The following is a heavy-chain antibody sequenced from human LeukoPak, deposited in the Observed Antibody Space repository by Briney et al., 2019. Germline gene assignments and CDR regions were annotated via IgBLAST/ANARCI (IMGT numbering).Heavy chain of an antibody. D-gene: IGHD3-10*01. CDR2: INQDGSER. CDR1: GFTFSSFW. Sequence: PGGSLRLSCAASGFTFSSFWMAWVRQVPGKGLEWVANINQDGSERHYVDSLKGRFTVSRDNAKNSLYLQMNTLRAEDTAVYYCARDRPTSGRQYWGQGTLVTVSS. J-gene: IGHJ4*02. V-gene: IGHV3-7*03. CDR3: ARDRPTSGRQY.